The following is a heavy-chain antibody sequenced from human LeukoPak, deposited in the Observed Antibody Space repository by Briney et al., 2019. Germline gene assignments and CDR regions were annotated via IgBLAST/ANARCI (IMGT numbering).Heavy chain of an antibody. D-gene: IGHD1-26*01. CDR3: ARDLIVEGTAILGY. CDR2: ISSSSTHL. J-gene: IGHJ4*02. CDR1: GFTFSSYS. Sequence: GGSLRLSCAASGFTFSSYSMNWVRQTPGKGLEWVSSISSSSTHLYHADSVKGRFAISRDNAKNSLYLQMNSLRAEDTAVYYCARDLIVEGTAILGYWGQGTLVTVSS. V-gene: IGHV3-21*01.